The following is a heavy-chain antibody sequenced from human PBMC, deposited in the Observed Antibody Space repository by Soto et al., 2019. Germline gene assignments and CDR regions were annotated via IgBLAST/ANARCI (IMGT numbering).Heavy chain of an antibody. CDR1: GLTFSSYA. D-gene: IGHD3-10*02. CDR2: ISGSGGST. V-gene: IGHV3-23*01. J-gene: IGHJ4*02. CDR3: AKDGSAPYYYVPDY. Sequence: PGGSLRLSCAASGLTFSSYAMSWVRQAPGKGLEWVSAISGSGGSTYYADSVKGRFTISRDNSKNTPYLQMNSLRAEDTAVYYCAKDGSAPYYYVPDYWGQGTLVTVSS.